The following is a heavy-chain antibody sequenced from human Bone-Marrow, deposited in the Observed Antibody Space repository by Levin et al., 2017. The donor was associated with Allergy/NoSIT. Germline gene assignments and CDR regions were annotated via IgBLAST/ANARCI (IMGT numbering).Heavy chain of an antibody. D-gene: IGHD3-3*01. J-gene: IGHJ6*03. CDR2: INHRGST. Sequence: GSLRLSCAVHGGSFSGYYWSWIRQPPGKGLEWIGEINHRGSTKSNPSSKSRGAIAVDTSKNQVSLALSSVTAAVTAVYYCARGRADDFWGGSYGTDYYYYCRDVWGEGATVTVSS. V-gene: IGHV4-34*01. CDR3: ARGRADDFWGGSYGTDYYYYCRDV. CDR1: GGSFSGYY.